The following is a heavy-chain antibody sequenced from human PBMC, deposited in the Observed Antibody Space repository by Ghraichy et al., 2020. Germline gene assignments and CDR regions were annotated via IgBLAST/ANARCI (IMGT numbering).Heavy chain of an antibody. CDR2: IYYSGST. CDR3: ARDHITMIVVVGFDY. D-gene: IGHD3-22*01. V-gene: IGHV4-39*07. Sequence: SETLSLTCTVSGGSISSSSYYWGWIRQPPGKGLEWIGSIYYSGSTYYNPSLKSRVTISVDTSKNQFSLKLSPVTAADTAVYYCARDHITMIVVVGFDYWGQGTLVTVAS. CDR1: GGSISSSSYY. J-gene: IGHJ4*02.